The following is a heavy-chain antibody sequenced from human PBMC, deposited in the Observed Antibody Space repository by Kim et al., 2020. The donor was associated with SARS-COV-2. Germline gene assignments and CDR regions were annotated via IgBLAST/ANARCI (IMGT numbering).Heavy chain of an antibody. Sequence: GGSLRLSCAASGFTFSNAWMSWVRQAPGKGLEWVGRIKSKTDGGTTDYAAPVKGRFTISRDDSKNTLYLQMNSLKTEDTAVYYCTTLLDTAMVTVFDYWGQGTLVTVSS. J-gene: IGHJ4*02. V-gene: IGHV3-15*01. D-gene: IGHD5-18*01. CDR3: TTLLDTAMVTVFDY. CDR2: IKSKTDGGTT. CDR1: GFTFSNAW.